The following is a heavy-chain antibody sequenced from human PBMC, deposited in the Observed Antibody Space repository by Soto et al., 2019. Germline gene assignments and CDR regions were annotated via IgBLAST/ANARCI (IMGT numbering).Heavy chain of an antibody. CDR2: PYYRSKCYN. Sequence: VQLQQSGPGLVKPSQTLSLTCAISGDSVSSNSAAWNWIRQSPSRGLEWLGRPYYRSKCYNDYAFSERVRQTNNLDTYRHPLTLHPNSVTPEDRAVYDCASAQVPRDSDVSFDRWGQGTLVTVSS. V-gene: IGHV6-1*01. CDR3: ASAQVPRDSDVSFDR. D-gene: IGHD2-21*02. J-gene: IGHJ5*02. CDR1: GDSVSSNSAA.